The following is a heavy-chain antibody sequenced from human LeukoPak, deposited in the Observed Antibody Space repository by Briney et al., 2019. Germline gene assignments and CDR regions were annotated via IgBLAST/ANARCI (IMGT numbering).Heavy chain of an antibody. J-gene: IGHJ4*02. D-gene: IGHD3-9*01. CDR2: ISYDGSNK. Sequence: GGSLRLSCAASGFTFSSYGMHWVRQAPGKGLEWVAVISYDGSNKYYADSVKGRFTISRDNSKNTLSLQMTSLRVEDTAVYYCARSYFSVTGYYFDFWGQGTLVTVSS. CDR1: GFTFSSYG. CDR3: ARSYFSVTGYYFDF. V-gene: IGHV3-30*03.